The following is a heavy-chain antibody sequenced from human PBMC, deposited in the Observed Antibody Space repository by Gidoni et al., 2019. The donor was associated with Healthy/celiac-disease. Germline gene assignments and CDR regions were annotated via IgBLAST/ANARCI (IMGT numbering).Heavy chain of an antibody. CDR3: ARDRQREIGVWFDP. CDR2: ISSNGGST. CDR1: GFPFSSYA. V-gene: IGHV3-64*01. J-gene: IGHJ5*02. Sequence: EVQLVESGGGLVQPGGSLRLSCAASGFPFSSYAMHWVRQAPGKGLEYVSAISSNGGSTYYANSVKGRFTISRDNSKNTLYLQMGSLRAEDMAVYYCARDRQREIGVWFDPWGQGTLVTVSS. D-gene: IGHD2-8*01.